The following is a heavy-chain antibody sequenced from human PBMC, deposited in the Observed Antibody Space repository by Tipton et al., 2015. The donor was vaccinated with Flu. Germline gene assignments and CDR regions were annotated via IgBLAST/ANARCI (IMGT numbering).Heavy chain of an antibody. CDR1: GFTFSGYW. CDR2: INQDGSVK. D-gene: IGHD2-21*01. V-gene: IGHV3-7*03. J-gene: IGHJ4*02. Sequence: SLRLSCAASGFTFSGYWMTWVRQAPGKGLEWVANINQDGSVKYYVDSVKGRLTISRDNAKNSLYLQMNSLRADDTAVYYCARQIGGGDCYWGQGALVTVSS. CDR3: ARQIGGGDCY.